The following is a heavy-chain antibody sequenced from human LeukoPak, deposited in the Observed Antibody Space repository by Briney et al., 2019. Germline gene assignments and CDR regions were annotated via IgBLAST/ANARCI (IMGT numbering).Heavy chain of an antibody. CDR3: AKVHGWSYGSGSYYDDY. J-gene: IGHJ4*02. V-gene: IGHV3-30*02. Sequence: GGSPRLSCAASGFTFSSYGMHWVRQAPGKGLEWVAFIRYDGSNKYYADSVKGRFTISRDNSKNTLYLQMNSLRAEDTAVYYCAKVHGWSYGSGSYYDDYWGQGTLVTVSS. CDR1: GFTFSSYG. D-gene: IGHD3-10*01. CDR2: IRYDGSNK.